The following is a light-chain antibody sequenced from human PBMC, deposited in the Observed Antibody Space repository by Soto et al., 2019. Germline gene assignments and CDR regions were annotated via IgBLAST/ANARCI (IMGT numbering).Light chain of an antibody. CDR2: STS. J-gene: IGKJ1*01. CDR3: QQYGNSPWT. CDR1: QRFGSSN. Sequence: EIVLTESPGTLSLSPGERGTLSCRASQRFGSSNLAWYKQKPGQAPRVXSYSTSSRATGIPDRFSGSGSGTEFTLTISRLEPEDFEVYYCQQYGNSPWTFGQGTKVDIK. V-gene: IGKV3-20*01.